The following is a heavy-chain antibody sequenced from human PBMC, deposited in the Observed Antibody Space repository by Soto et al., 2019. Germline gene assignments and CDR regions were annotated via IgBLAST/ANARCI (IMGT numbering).Heavy chain of an antibody. CDR2: IYYSGST. V-gene: IGHV4-31*03. J-gene: IGHJ5*02. CDR1: GGSISSGGYY. CDR3: ARDLGSYGYNWFDP. D-gene: IGHD5-18*01. Sequence: SETLSLTCTVSGGSISSGGYYWSWIRQHPGKGLEWSGYIYYSGSTYYNPSLKSRVTISVDTSKNQFSLKLSSVTAADTAVYYCARDLGSYGYNWFDPWGQGTLVTVSS.